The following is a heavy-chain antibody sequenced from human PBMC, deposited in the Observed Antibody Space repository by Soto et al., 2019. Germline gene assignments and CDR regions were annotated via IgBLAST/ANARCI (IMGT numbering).Heavy chain of an antibody. J-gene: IGHJ6*02. CDR3: AREGSSGGLGMDV. Sequence: QVQLQESGPGLVKPSQTLSLTCTVSGGSISSGGYYWTWIRQHPGKGLEWIGYIYHRGTTSYNPSLKSRVTISVDSSKNQFSRKLSSVTAADTAVYYCAREGSSGGLGMDVWGQGTTVTVPS. D-gene: IGHD2-15*01. V-gene: IGHV4-31*03. CDR1: GGSISSGGYY. CDR2: IYHRGTT.